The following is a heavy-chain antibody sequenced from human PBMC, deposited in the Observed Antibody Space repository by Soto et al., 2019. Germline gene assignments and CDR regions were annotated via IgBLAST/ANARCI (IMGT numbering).Heavy chain of an antibody. CDR2: ISTYNGNT. V-gene: IGHV1-18*01. J-gene: IGHJ4*02. D-gene: IGHD6-19*01. CDR3: ARESISIIGWYPGSDY. Sequence: QVQLVQSRAEVKKPGASVKVSCMASGYTFSTYGFTWVRQAPGQGLEWLGWISTYNGNTNYAQKLQGRITMTTDTSTTTAYMELRRLRSDDTAVYFWARESISIIGWYPGSDYWGQGTLVTVSS. CDR1: GYTFSTYG.